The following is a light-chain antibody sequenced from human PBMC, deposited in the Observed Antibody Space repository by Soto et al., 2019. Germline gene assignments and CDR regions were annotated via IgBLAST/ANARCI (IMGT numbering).Light chain of an antibody. CDR2: GAS. CDR1: QTVNSNY. Sequence: EIVLTQSPGTLSLSPGESGTLSCMASQTVNSNYLAWYQRKPGQAPRLLIYGASNRATDIPHRFSGSGSGTVFTLTITRLVPEDFAVYYCQQYGSSPPTFGQGTKVEIK. J-gene: IGKJ1*01. CDR3: QQYGSSPPT. V-gene: IGKV3-20*01.